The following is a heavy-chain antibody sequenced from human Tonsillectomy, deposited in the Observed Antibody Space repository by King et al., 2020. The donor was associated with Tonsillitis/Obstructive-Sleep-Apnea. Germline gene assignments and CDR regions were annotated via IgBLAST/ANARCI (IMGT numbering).Heavy chain of an antibody. V-gene: IGHV1-69*01. CDR1: GGTFSSYA. J-gene: IGHJ4*02. CDR2: IIPIFGTA. CDR3: ARDRGYSSSTSCQYFDY. Sequence: VQLVESGAEVKKPGSSVKVSCKASGGTFSSYAISWVRQAPGQGLEWMGGIIPIFGTANYAQKFQGRVTITADESTSTAYMELSSLRSEDTAVYYCARDRGYSSSTSCQYFDYWGQGTLVTVSS. D-gene: IGHD2-2*01.